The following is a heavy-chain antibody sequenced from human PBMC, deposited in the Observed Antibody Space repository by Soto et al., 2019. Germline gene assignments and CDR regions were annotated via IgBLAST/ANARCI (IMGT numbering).Heavy chain of an antibody. Sequence: GESLKISCQGSGYSFTTHWITWVRQTPGKGLEWMGRIDPSNSYINYSPSFQGHVTISVDRSISTAYLQWSRLGASDNAIYYCARRLSGPKEEYNAYYFYGLDVWGQGTKVTVSS. CDR2: IDPSNSYI. D-gene: IGHD1-1*01. CDR3: ARRLSGPKEEYNAYYFYGLDV. CDR1: GYSFTTHW. J-gene: IGHJ6*02. V-gene: IGHV5-10-1*01.